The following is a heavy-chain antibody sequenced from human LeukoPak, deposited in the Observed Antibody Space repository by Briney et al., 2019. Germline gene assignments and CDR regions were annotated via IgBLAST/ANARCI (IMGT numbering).Heavy chain of an antibody. CDR1: GFTFSSYG. Sequence: GGSLTLSCVASGFTFSSYGMHWVRQAPGKGLEWVALIWHDGTKKYYADSVKGRFTISRDNSKNTLYLQMNSLSPEDTAVYYCARTYYDILTGYYYYYGMDVWGQGTTVTVSS. CDR3: ARTYYDILTGYYYYYGMDV. J-gene: IGHJ6*02. D-gene: IGHD3-9*01. CDR2: IWHDGTKK. V-gene: IGHV3-33*01.